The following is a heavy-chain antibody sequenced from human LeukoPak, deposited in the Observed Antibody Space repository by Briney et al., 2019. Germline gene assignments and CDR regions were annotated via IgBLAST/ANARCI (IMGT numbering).Heavy chain of an antibody. CDR2: IIPILGIA. CDR1: GYTFTSYG. J-gene: IGHJ6*03. D-gene: IGHD2-2*01. CDR3: ARVSRNCSSTSCLYYYYYYMDV. Sequence: GASVKVPCKASGYTFTSYGISWVRQAPGQGLEWMGRIIPILGIANYAQKFQGRVTITADKSTSTAYMELSSLRSEDTAVYYCARVSRNCSSTSCLYYYYYYMDVWGKGTTVTVSS. V-gene: IGHV1-69*04.